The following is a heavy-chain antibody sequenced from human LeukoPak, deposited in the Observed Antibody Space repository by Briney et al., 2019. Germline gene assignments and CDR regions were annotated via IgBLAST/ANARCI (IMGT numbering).Heavy chain of an antibody. Sequence: PGGSLRLSCTASGFSFSGHWMHWARQLPGKGLVWVSRISPTGSTTSYADSVKGRFTVSRDNAKNTLYLQVNNLRAEDTAVYYCARVQGHPPNGLDVWGQGTMVTVSS. CDR1: GFSFSGHW. CDR3: ARVQGHPPNGLDV. V-gene: IGHV3-74*01. CDR2: ISPTGSTT. J-gene: IGHJ3*01. D-gene: IGHD2-8*01.